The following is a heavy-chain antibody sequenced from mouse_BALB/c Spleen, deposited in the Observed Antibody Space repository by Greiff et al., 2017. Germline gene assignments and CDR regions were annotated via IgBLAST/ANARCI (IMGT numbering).Heavy chain of an antibody. CDR2: IYPGDGDT. J-gene: IGHJ2*01. Sequence: QVQLQQSGAELARPGASVKLSCKASGYTFTSYWMQWVKQRPGQGLEWIGAIYPGDGDTRYTQKFKGKATLTADKSSSTAYMQLSSLASEDSAVYYCARRITGVDYWGQGTTLTVSS. CDR3: ARRITGVDY. D-gene: IGHD4-1*01. V-gene: IGHV1-87*01. CDR1: GYTFTSYW.